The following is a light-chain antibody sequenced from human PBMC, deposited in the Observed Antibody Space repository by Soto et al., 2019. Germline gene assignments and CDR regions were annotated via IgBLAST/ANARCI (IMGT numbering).Light chain of an antibody. CDR2: SVT. CDR1: SSDVGTYDY. Sequence: QSVLVQPPSVSGSPGQSVTISCTGTSSDVGTYDYVSWLQHHPGTVPKPMIYSVTSRPSGVPDRFSDSKSGNPASMTISGLQPGDGADYFCFSYTSSATSVLGTGTKVTVL. J-gene: IGLJ1*01. CDR3: FSYTSSATSV. V-gene: IGLV2-11*01.